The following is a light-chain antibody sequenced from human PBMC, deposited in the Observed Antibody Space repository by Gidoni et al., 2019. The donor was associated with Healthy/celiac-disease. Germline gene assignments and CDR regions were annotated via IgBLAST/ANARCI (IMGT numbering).Light chain of an antibody. J-gene: IGKJ1*01. Sequence: DIVMTPPPATLSVSPGERATLSCRASQSVSSNLAWYQQKPGQAPRLLIYGASTRATGIPARFSGSGSGTEFTLTISSLQSEDFAVYYCQQYNNWLRTFGQGTKVEIK. CDR3: QQYNNWLRT. V-gene: IGKV3-15*01. CDR2: GAS. CDR1: QSVSSN.